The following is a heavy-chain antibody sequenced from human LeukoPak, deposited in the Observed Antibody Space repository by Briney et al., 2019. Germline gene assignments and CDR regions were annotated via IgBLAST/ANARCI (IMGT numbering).Heavy chain of an antibody. D-gene: IGHD6-13*01. CDR1: GGSFSGYY. J-gene: IGHJ4*02. V-gene: IGHV4-34*01. CDR3: AREKGIAAAGQGFDY. CDR2: INHNGST. Sequence: SETLSLTCAVYGGSFSGYYWSWLRQPPGKGLEWLGEINHNGSTNYNPSLKSRVTISVDTSKNQFSLKLSSVTAADTAVYYCAREKGIAAAGQGFDYWGQGTPVTVSS.